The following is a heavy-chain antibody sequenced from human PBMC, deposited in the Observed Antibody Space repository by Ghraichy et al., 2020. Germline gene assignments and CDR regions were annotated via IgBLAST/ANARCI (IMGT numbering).Heavy chain of an antibody. CDR2: ITGNGGST. V-gene: IGHV3-23*01. CDR3: SKDPGTSGWYFSLDY. Sequence: GESLNISCSASGFPFSYFAMGWVRQTPGKGLEWVSAITGNGGSTYYADSVKGRFTISRDNSKNTLYLQMNSLRADDTAVYYCSKDPGTSGWYFSLDYWGQGTLVTVPS. D-gene: IGHD6-19*01. J-gene: IGHJ4*02. CDR1: GFPFSYFA.